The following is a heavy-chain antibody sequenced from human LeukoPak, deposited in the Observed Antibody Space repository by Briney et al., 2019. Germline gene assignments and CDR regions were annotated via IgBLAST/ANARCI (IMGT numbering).Heavy chain of an antibody. CDR2: IIPILGIA. D-gene: IGHD3-22*01. CDR1: GGTFSSYA. V-gene: IGHV1-69*04. J-gene: IGHJ4*02. Sequence: SVKVSCKASGGTFSSYAISWVRQAPGQGLEWMGRIIPILGIANYAQKFQGRVTITADKSTSTAYMELSSLRSEDTAVYYCANPHISSGYYYPFDYWGQGTLVTVSS. CDR3: ANPHISSGYYYPFDY.